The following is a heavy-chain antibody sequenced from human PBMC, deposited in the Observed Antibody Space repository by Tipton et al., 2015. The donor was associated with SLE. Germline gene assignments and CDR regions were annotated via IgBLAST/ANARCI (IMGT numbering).Heavy chain of an antibody. CDR3: ALMVRGAFDY. CDR2: IYYSGST. Sequence: TLSLTCTVSGGSISSSSYYWSWIRQPPGKGLEWIGYIYYSGSTNYNPSLKSRVTISVDTSKNQFSLKLSSVTAADTAVYYCALMVRGAFDYWGQGTLVTVSS. CDR1: GGSISSSSYY. V-gene: IGHV4-61*01. D-gene: IGHD3-10*01. J-gene: IGHJ4*02.